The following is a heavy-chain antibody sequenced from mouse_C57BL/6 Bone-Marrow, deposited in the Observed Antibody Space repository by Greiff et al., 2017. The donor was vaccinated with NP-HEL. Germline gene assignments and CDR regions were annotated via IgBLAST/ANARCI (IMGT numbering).Heavy chain of an antibody. CDR3: ARYKATSGAYYWYFDV. CDR1: GFTFTDYY. D-gene: IGHD3-1*01. V-gene: IGHV7-3*01. Sequence: EVQLVESGGGLVQPGGSLSLSCAASGFTFTDYYMSWVRQPPGKALEWLGFIRNKANGYTTEYSASVKGRFTISRDNSQSILYLQMNALRAEDSATYYCARYKATSGAYYWYFDVWGTGTTVTVSS. J-gene: IGHJ1*03. CDR2: IRNKANGYTT.